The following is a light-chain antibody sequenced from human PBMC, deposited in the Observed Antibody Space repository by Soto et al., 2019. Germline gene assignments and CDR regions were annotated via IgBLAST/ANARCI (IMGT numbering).Light chain of an antibody. CDR1: SNDFGTYNL. J-gene: IGLJ3*02. Sequence: QSALTQPASVSGSPGQSITISCIGTSNDFGTYNLFSWYQQHPGKAPKLIIYEGTKRPSGVSNRFSGSKSGNTASLTVSGLQAEDEADYFCCSYAATFSVFGGGTKLTVL. V-gene: IGLV2-23*01. CDR3: CSYAATFSV. CDR2: EGT.